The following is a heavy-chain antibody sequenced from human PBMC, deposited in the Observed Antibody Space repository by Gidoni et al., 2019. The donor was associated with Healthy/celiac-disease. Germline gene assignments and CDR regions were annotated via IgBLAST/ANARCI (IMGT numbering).Heavy chain of an antibody. J-gene: IGHJ5*02. CDR2: IYYSGST. CDR1: GGSISSGGYY. V-gene: IGHV4-31*03. Sequence: QVQLQESGPGLVKPSQTLSLPCTVSGGSISSGGYYWSWIRQHPGKGLEWIWYIYYSGSTYYNPSLKSRVTISVDTSKNQFSLKLSSVTAADTAVYYCARVPIQLWTNWFDPWGQGTLVTVSS. D-gene: IGHD5-18*01. CDR3: ARVPIQLWTNWFDP.